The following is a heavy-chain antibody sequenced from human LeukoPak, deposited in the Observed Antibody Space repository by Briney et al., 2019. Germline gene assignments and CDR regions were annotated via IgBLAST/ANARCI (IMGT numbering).Heavy chain of an antibody. Sequence: PGGSLRLSRAASGFTFSGYWMTWVRQAPGKGLEWVASINQDGSEKYYVDSVKGRFTISRDNAKSSLFLEMNSLRVEDTAVYYCARGRSLDYWGQGALVTVSS. J-gene: IGHJ4*02. V-gene: IGHV3-7*01. CDR2: INQDGSEK. CDR3: ARGRSLDY. CDR1: GFTFSGYW.